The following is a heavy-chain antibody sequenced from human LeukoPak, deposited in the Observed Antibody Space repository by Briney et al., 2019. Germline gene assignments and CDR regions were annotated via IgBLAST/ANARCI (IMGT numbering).Heavy chain of an antibody. CDR2: ISASDGTT. V-gene: IGHV1-18*01. CDR1: GYSFSIYG. Sequence: ASVQVSCKASGYSFSIYGITWSRQAPGQGLEYLGWISASDGTTNYAQKVQDRVTMTTDTSTSTAYLELRSLRSEDTAVYYCARCGAAVTTHFSHWGQGTLVTVSS. D-gene: IGHD4-17*01. J-gene: IGHJ4*02. CDR3: ARCGAAVTTHFSH.